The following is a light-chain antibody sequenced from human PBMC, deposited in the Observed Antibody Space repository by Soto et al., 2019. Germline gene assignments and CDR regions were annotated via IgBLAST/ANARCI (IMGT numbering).Light chain of an antibody. J-gene: IGKJ5*01. Sequence: EIVMTQSPATLSVSPGERATLSCRASQSISSNLAWYQQKPGQAPRLLMFRTSSRATGFPARFSGSRSGAEFTLTINSLQSEDFAVYYCQQYGSSPITFGQGTRLEI. V-gene: IGKV3-15*01. CDR2: RTS. CDR1: QSISSN. CDR3: QQYGSSPIT.